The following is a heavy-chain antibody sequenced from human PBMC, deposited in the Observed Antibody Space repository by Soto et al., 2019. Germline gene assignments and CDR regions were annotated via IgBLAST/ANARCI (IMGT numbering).Heavy chain of an antibody. J-gene: IGHJ4*02. V-gene: IGHV3-33*01. CDR2: IWYDESNK. Sequence: GGSLRLSCAASGFTFSSFGMHWGRQAPGKGLEWGAGIWYDESNKYYADSVKGRVTISRDNVNDTLYLQMNNLRAEDSGLYYCTRGPRPISTGTGVYWCQGP. CDR1: GFTFSSFG. D-gene: IGHD3-9*01. CDR3: TRGPRPISTGTGVY.